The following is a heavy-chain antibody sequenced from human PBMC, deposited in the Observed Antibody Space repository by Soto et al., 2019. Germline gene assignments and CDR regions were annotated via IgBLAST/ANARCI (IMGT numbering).Heavy chain of an antibody. D-gene: IGHD3-10*01. CDR1: GFTFVTTA. CDR2: IDGSGGIT. CDR3: VKNSGWFNT. Sequence: QLLQSGGGLVQPGGPLPLPCAASGFTFVTTAISWARQAPGEGLEWVSTIDGSGGITYYADSVKGRFTISRDNSRNTVYLQMNSLRGDDTALYYCVKNSGWFNTWGQGALVTVSS. J-gene: IGHJ5*02. V-gene: IGHV3-23*01.